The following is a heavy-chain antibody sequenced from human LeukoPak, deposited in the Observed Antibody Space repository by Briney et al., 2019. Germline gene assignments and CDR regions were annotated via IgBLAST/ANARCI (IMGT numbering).Heavy chain of an antibody. Sequence: SVKVSCKASGGTFSSYAISWVRQAPGQGLEWMGRIIPIFGTANYAQKFQGRVTITTDESTSTAYMELSSLRSEDTAVYYCARDGGAMARYYYYYYMDVWGKGTTVTVSS. V-gene: IGHV1-69*05. D-gene: IGHD3-16*01. CDR3: ARDGGAMARYYYYYYMDV. J-gene: IGHJ6*03. CDR1: GGTFSSYA. CDR2: IIPIFGTA.